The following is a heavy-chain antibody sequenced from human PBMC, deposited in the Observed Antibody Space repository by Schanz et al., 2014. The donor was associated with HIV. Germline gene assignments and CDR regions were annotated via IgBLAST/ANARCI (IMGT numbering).Heavy chain of an antibody. CDR1: SGSIRTYH. Sequence: QVLLQESGPRLMKPSETVSLTCTVSSGSIRTYHWHWIRQSAGKRLEWIGRVSGSGSTDHNPSHKGRLTMWGDTSNNLFSLKLKSETAADTAVYYCAKSGQLVTKHYWFDSWGQGTRVIVSS. CDR2: VSGSGST. D-gene: IGHD6-6*01. V-gene: IGHV4-4*07. J-gene: IGHJ5*01. CDR3: AKSGQLVTKHYWFDS.